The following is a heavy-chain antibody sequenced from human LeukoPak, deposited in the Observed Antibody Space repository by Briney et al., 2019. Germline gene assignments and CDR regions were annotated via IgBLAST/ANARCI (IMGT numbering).Heavy chain of an antibody. CDR1: GFTFSSYA. D-gene: IGHD5-18*01. Sequence: GSLRLSCAASGFTFSSYAMSWVRQAPGKGLEWVSAISGSGGSTYYADSVKGRFTISRDNSKNTPYLQMNSLRAEDTAVYYCAKLLWIQLWYRPYFDYWGQGTLVTVSS. J-gene: IGHJ4*02. CDR2: ISGSGGST. V-gene: IGHV3-23*01. CDR3: AKLLWIQLWYRPYFDY.